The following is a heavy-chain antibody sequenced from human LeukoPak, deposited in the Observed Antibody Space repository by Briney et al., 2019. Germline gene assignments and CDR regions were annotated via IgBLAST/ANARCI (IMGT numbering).Heavy chain of an antibody. V-gene: IGHV4-34*01. CDR1: GGSFSGYY. Sequence: SETLSLTCAVSGGSFSGYYWSWIRQPPGKGLEWIGEINHIGSTNYSPSLKSRVTISVDTSKNQFSLRLSSVTAADTAVYYCARDRVAYSTSPMDCWGQGTQVTVSS. CDR3: ARDRVAYSTSPMDC. J-gene: IGHJ4*02. CDR2: INHIGST. D-gene: IGHD6-6*01.